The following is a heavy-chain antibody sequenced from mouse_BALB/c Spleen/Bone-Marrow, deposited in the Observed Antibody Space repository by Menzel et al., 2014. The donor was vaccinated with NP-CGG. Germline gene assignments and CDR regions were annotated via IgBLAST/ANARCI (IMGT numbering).Heavy chain of an antibody. CDR2: IYPSDSYT. J-gene: IGHJ4*01. V-gene: IGHV1-69*02. Sequence: QVQLQQSGAELVRPGASVKVSCKASGYTFTSYWINWVKPRPGQGLEWIGNIYPSDSYTNYNQNFKDKATLTVDKSSSTAYMQLSSPTSEDSAVYYCTRQYGNYYAMDYWGQGTSVTVSS. CDR3: TRQYGNYYAMDY. D-gene: IGHD2-10*02. CDR1: GYTFTSYW.